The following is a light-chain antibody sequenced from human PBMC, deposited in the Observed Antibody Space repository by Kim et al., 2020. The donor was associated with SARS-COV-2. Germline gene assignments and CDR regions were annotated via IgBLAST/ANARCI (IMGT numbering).Light chain of an antibody. CDR3: QQANSFPPWT. J-gene: IGKJ1*01. CDR2: GAS. V-gene: IGKV1-12*01. CDR1: QDINTW. Sequence: IQLTQSPSSVSASVGDRVTITCRASQDINTWLGWYQQKPGKAPKLLLYGASNLQSGVPSRFSGSGSGTDFTLTISRLQPDDCATYYCQQANSFPPWTFGQGTKVDIK.